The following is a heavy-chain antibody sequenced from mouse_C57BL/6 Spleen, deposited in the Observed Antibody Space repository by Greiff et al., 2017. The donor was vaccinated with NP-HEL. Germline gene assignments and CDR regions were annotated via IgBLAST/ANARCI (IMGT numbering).Heavy chain of an antibody. CDR1: GFTFSSYG. CDR3: AKDRGYFDY. CDR2: ISDGGSYT. V-gene: IGHV5-4*01. D-gene: IGHD3-3*01. Sequence: EVQLVESGGGLVKPGGSLKLSCAASGFTFSSYGMSWVRQTPGKGLEWVGTISDGGSYTYYPDNVKGRFTISRDNAKNNLYLQMSHLKSEDTAMYYCAKDRGYFDYWGQGTTLTVSS. J-gene: IGHJ2*01.